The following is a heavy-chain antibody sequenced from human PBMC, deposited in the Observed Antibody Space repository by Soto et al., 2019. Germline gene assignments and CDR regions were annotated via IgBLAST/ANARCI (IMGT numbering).Heavy chain of an antibody. Sequence: SETLSLTCTVSGGSISSYYWSWIRQPPGKGLEWIGYINYSGSTNYNPSLKSRVTISVDTSKNQFSLKLSSVTAADTAAYYCARAKVGATPPFDYWGQGTLLTVSS. V-gene: IGHV4-59*01. CDR2: INYSGST. J-gene: IGHJ4*02. CDR1: GGSISSYY. CDR3: ARAKVGATPPFDY. D-gene: IGHD1-26*01.